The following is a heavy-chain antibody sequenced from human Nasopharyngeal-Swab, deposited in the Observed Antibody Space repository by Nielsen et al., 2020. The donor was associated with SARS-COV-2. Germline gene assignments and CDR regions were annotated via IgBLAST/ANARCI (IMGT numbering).Heavy chain of an antibody. CDR2: IIPILPIT. J-gene: IGHJ6*03. V-gene: IGHV1-69*10. Sequence: SVQVSCKTSGGTFSSYGSSWFRQAPGQGLEWMGGIIPILPITNYAQKFQDRVTITADKSTSTAYMELSSLRSEDTAAYYCARGGWLRKDYYYSYYYMDVWGKGTTVTVSS. D-gene: IGHD5-24*01. CDR3: ARGGWLRKDYYYSYYYMDV. CDR1: GGTFSSYG.